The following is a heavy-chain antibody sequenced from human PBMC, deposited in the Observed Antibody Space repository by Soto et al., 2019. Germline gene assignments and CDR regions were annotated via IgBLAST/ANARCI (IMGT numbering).Heavy chain of an antibody. CDR2: IYPGDSDT. V-gene: IGHV5-51*01. J-gene: IGHJ4*02. Sequence: GESLKISCNGSGYSFTSYWIGWMRQMPGKGLEWMGIIYPGDSDTRYSPSFQGQVTISADKSISTAYLQWSSLKASDTAMYYCARRGIYYDSSGYNFDYWGPVTLVPVYS. CDR1: GYSFTSYW. CDR3: ARRGIYYDSSGYNFDY. D-gene: IGHD3-22*01.